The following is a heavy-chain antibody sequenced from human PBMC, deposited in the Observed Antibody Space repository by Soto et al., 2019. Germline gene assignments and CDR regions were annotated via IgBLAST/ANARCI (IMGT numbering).Heavy chain of an antibody. Sequence: LVQSGAEVKKPGASVKVSCKVTGYSLSEISMHWVRRSPGKGLEWMGGFDPDAGETIYAQQFQGRVTMTEDTPTDSAYMELSSLRSDDTAVYFCATAPYSSTSVEFWGQGTLVTVSS. CDR3: ATAPYSSTSVEF. V-gene: IGHV1-24*01. CDR2: FDPDAGET. CDR1: GYSLSEIS. D-gene: IGHD6-6*01. J-gene: IGHJ4*02.